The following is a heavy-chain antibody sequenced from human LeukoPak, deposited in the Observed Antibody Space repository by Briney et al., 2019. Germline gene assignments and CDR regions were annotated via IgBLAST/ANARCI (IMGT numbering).Heavy chain of an antibody. CDR3: ARLGLNRGYGQKNPWDWFDP. V-gene: IGHV5-51*01. Sequence: GESLKISCKGSGYSFTTYWIGWVRQMPGKGLECLGVIYPGDSDTRYSPSFQGQVTISADKSISTAYLQWSSLKASDTAMYYCARLGLNRGYGQKNPWDWFDPWGQGTLVTVSS. D-gene: IGHD5-12*01. CDR1: GYSFTTYW. J-gene: IGHJ5*02. CDR2: IYPGDSDT.